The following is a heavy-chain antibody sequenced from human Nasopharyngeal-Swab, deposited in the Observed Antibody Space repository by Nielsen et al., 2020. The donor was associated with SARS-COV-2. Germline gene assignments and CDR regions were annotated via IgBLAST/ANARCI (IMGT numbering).Heavy chain of an antibody. CDR1: GGTFSSYA. V-gene: IGHV1-69*05. J-gene: IGHJ5*02. CDR3: ARDRSQLVNWFDP. D-gene: IGHD6-13*01. Sequence: SVKVSCKASGGTFSSYAISWVRQAPGQGLEWMGGIIPIFGTANYAQKFQGRVTITTDESTSTAHMELSSLRSEDTAVYYCARDRSQLVNWFDPWGQGTLVTVSS. CDR2: IIPIFGTA.